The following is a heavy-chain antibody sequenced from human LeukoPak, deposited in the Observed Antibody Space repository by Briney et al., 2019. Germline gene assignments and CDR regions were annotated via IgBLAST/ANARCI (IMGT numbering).Heavy chain of an antibody. V-gene: IGHV4-61*01. J-gene: IGHJ5*02. CDR3: ARDRVRYCSSTSCSNWFDP. D-gene: IGHD2-2*01. Sequence: SETLSLTCTVSGGSVSSGSYYWSWIRQPPGKGLEWIGYIYYSGSTNYNPSLKSRVTMSVDTSKNQFSLKLSSVTAADTAVYYCARDRVRYCSSTSCSNWFDPWGQGTLVTVSS. CDR1: GGSVSSGSYY. CDR2: IYYSGST.